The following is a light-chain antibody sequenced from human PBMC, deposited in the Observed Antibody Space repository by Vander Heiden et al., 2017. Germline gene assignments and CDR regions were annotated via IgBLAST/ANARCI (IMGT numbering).Light chain of an antibody. CDR3: QQYTHWTGWT. CDR1: QSVSSD. Sequence: EIAMSQSPATLSMSPGERVTLSCSASQSVSSDLVWYQQKPGQAPRLLIYGVSTRAPGIPARFSSSGSWTEFTLTISSLQSEDFAVYHCQQYTHWTGWTFGQGTKVEVK. CDR2: GVS. V-gene: IGKV3-15*01. J-gene: IGKJ1*01.